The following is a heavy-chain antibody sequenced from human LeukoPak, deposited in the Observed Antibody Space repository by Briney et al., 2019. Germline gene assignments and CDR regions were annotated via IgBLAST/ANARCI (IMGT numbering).Heavy chain of an antibody. CDR3: VAYDDTAFDI. V-gene: IGHV4-59*01. Sequence: SETLSLTCTVSGGSLSSYYWSWIRQPPGKGLEWIGYIYYSGSTNYNPSLKSRVTISVDTSKNQYSLKLSSVTAADTAVYYCVAYDDTAFDIWGQGTMVTVSS. CDR1: GGSLSSYY. J-gene: IGHJ3*02. D-gene: IGHD3-22*01. CDR2: IYYSGST.